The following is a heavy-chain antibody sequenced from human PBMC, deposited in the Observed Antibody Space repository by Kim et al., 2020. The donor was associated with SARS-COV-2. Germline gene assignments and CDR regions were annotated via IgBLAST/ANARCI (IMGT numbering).Heavy chain of an antibody. CDR3: VRRLRGTVDY. CDR1: GFTFNDYW. V-gene: IGHV3-7*01. Sequence: GGSLRLSCAASGFTFNDYWMIWARQAPGKGLEWVANIKEDGREKNYVDSVRGRFTISRDNAKNSLYLQMNSLRDEDTGTYYCVRRLRGTVDYWGQGTLVTVSS. D-gene: IGHD1-1*01. J-gene: IGHJ4*02. CDR2: IKEDGREK.